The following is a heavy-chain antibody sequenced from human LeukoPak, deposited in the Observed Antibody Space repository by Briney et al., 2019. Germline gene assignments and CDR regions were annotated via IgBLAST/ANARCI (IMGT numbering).Heavy chain of an antibody. CDR1: GGSISSYY. V-gene: IGHV4-59*08. CDR2: IYYSGST. CDR3: ARHDRLRFDY. Sequence: SETLSLTCTVSGGSISSYYWSWIRQPPGKGLEWIGYIYYSGSTNYNPSLKRRVTISVDTSKNQFSLKLSSVTAADTAVYYCARHDRLRFDYWGQGTLVTVSS. D-gene: IGHD4-17*01. J-gene: IGHJ4*02.